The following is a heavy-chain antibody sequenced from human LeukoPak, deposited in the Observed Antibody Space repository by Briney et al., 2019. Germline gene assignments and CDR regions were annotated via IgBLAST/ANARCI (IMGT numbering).Heavy chain of an antibody. CDR2: ISKSGST. CDR3: AKAWTGFGGDV. Sequence: GSLRLSCAASRFTFSNYAMCWVRQAPGKGLEWVSAISKSGSTFYADSVKGWFTISRDNSRNTLYLQMDSLRADDTAVYYCAKAWTGFGGDVWGQGTTVTVSS. J-gene: IGHJ6*02. V-gene: IGHV3-23*01. CDR1: RFTFSNYA. D-gene: IGHD3-3*01.